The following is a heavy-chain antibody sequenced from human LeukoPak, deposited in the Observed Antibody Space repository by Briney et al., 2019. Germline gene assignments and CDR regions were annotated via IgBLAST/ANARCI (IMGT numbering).Heavy chain of an antibody. CDR2: ISYDGSNK. V-gene: IGHV3-30*04. D-gene: IGHD2-21*02. Sequence: GRSLRLSCAASGSTFSSYAMHWVRQAPGKGLEWVAVISYDGSNKYYADSVKGRFTISRDNSKNTLYLQMNSLRAEDTAVYYCAKVSDLIDYWGQGTLVTVSS. CDR1: GSTFSSYA. J-gene: IGHJ4*02. CDR3: AKVSDLIDY.